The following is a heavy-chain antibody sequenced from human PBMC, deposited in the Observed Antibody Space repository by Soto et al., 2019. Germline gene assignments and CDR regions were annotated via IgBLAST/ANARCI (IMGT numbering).Heavy chain of an antibody. V-gene: IGHV4-39*01. CDR3: ARRGQNQPPSC. CDR2: IYSSGST. CDR1: GGSISSSGYY. J-gene: IGHJ4*02. Sequence: QLQLQESGPGLVKASETLSLTCTVSGGSISSSGYYWGWIRQPPGKGLEWIGNIYSSGSTRYNPSLKSRVTISADTSKNQLSLRLSFVTAADTAVYYCARRGQNQPPSCWGQGALVTVFS.